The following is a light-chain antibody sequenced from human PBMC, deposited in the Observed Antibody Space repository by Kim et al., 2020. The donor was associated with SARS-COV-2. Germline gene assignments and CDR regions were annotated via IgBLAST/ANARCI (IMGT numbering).Light chain of an antibody. J-gene: IGKJ1*01. CDR2: TAS. Sequence: DVQLTQSPSSLSASVGDRVTITCRASQNIYSFLNWYQQKPGKAPRLLIYTASNLQSGVPSRFSGSGSGTEFTLTISSLQPDDFATYYCQQYNTSWTFGQGTKVDIK. V-gene: IGKV1-39*01. CDR1: QNIYSF. CDR3: QQYNTSWT.